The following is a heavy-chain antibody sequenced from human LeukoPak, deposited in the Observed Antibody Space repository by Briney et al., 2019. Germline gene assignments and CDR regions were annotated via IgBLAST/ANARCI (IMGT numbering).Heavy chain of an antibody. V-gene: IGHV1-46*03. CDR1: GYTFTSYD. J-gene: IGHJ4*02. CDR2: INPSGGST. D-gene: IGHD6-13*01. Sequence: ASVKVSCKASGYTFTSYDINWVRQAPGQGLEWMGIINPSGGSTSYAQKFQGRVTMTRDTSTSTVYMELSSLRSEDTAVYYCARGSSWYEGLFDYWGQGTLVTVSS. CDR3: ARGSSWYEGLFDY.